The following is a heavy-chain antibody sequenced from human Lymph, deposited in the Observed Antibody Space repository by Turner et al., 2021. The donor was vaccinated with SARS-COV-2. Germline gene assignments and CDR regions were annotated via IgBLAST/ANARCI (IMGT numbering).Heavy chain of an antibody. CDR1: GFTFSSYA. CDR2: ISGSGGDT. Sequence: EVQLLESGGGLVQPGGSLSLFCAASGFTFSSYAMSWVRQAPGKGLWLVSAISGSGGDTYYADSVKGRFTISRDNSKNTLYLKMNSLRAEYTAVYYCAKGVRGAMIVVVIPYFDYWGQGTLVTVSS. J-gene: IGHJ4*02. CDR3: AKGVRGAMIVVVIPYFDY. D-gene: IGHD3-22*01. V-gene: IGHV3-23*01.